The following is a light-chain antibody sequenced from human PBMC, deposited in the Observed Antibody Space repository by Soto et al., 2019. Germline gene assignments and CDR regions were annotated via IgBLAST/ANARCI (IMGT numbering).Light chain of an antibody. CDR3: QQYNNWWT. J-gene: IGKJ1*01. V-gene: IGKV3-15*01. Sequence: VMTQSPATLSVSPGKRATLSCRASQNLRSSLAWYQQKPGQAPRLLIYGASTRATAIPARFSGSGSGTEFTLTISSLQSEDFAVYYCQQYNNWWTFGQGTKVDIK. CDR1: QNLRSS. CDR2: GAS.